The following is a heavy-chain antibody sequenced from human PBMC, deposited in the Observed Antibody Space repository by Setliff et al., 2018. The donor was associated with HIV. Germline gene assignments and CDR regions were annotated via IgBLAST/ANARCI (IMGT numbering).Heavy chain of an antibody. J-gene: IGHJ5*02. Sequence: GASVKVSCKASGYTFNDYGISWVRQAPGHGLEWMGWISVHNGNTNFAQNVPGRVTMTTDTSTSTAYMEVRSLRSDDTAVYYCARGGQWLLRETGFDPWGQGTLVTVSS. CDR2: ISVHNGNT. D-gene: IGHD3-22*01. V-gene: IGHV1-18*01. CDR1: GYTFNDYG. CDR3: ARGGQWLLRETGFDP.